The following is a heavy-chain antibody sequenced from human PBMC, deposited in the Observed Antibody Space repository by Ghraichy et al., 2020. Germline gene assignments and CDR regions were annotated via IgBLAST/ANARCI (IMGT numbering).Heavy chain of an antibody. D-gene: IGHD3-22*01. Sequence: SQTLSLTCTVSGGSIINSHYYWGWIRQPPGKGLEWIGSIYYSGSTYDNPSLKSRVTMSVDTSKNQFSLKLSSVTAADTAVYYCARLLHDSSGYYYFDYWGQGTLVPVSS. V-gene: IGHV4-39*01. CDR1: GGSIINSHYY. CDR2: IYYSGST. J-gene: IGHJ4*02. CDR3: ARLLHDSSGYYYFDY.